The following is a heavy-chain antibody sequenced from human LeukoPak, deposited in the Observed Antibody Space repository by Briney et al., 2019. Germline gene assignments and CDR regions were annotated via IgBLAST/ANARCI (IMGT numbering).Heavy chain of an antibody. Sequence: GGSLRLSCAASGLTVSSNYMSWVRQAPGKGLEWVSVIYSGGSTYYADSVKGRFTISRDNSKNTLYLQMNSLRAEDTAVYYCARDPGVVVVAASYYYGMDVWGQGTTVTVSS. CDR2: IYSGGST. CDR1: GLTVSSNY. V-gene: IGHV3-53*01. J-gene: IGHJ6*02. CDR3: ARDPGVVVVAASYYYGMDV. D-gene: IGHD2-15*01.